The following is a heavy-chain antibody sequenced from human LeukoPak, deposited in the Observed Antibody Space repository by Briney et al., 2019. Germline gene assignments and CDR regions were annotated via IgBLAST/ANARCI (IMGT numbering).Heavy chain of an antibody. CDR3: AKFGSFDGKDY. CDR1: GFTFTNYA. Sequence: GGSLRLSCAASGFTFTNYAMSWVRQAPGKGLEWVSGIYGSGGSTYYADSVKGRFTISRDNSKTTVYLQMNSLRAEDTAVYYCAKFGSFDGKDYWGQGTLVIVSS. V-gene: IGHV3-23*01. D-gene: IGHD2/OR15-2a*01. J-gene: IGHJ4*02. CDR2: IYGSGGST.